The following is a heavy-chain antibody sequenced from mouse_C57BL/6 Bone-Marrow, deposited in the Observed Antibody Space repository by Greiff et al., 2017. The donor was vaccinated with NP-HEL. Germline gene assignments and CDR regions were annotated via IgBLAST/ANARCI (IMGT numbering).Heavy chain of an antibody. CDR1: GFNIKDDY. J-gene: IGHJ2*01. V-gene: IGHV14-4*01. CDR2: IDPENGDT. D-gene: IGHD2-5*01. Sequence: EVKLMESGAELVRPGASVKLSCTASGFNIKDDYMHWVKQRPEQGLEWIGWIDPENGDTEYASKFQGKTTITADTSSNTAYLQLSSLTSEDTAVYYCTTGSNLDYGGQGTTLTVSA. CDR3: TTGSNLDY.